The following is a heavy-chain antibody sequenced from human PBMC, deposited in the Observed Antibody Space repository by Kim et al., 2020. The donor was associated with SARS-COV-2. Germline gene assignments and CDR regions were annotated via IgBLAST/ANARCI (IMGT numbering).Heavy chain of an antibody. J-gene: IGHJ6*02. CDR3: AIPETTVTTRYYYYGMDV. V-gene: IGHV5-10-1*01. Sequence: GESLKISCKGSGYSFTSYWISWVRQMPGKGLEWMGRIDPSDSYTNYSPSFQGHVTISADKSISTAYLQWSSLKASDTAMYYCAIPETTVTTRYYYYGMDVWGQGTTVTVSS. CDR1: GYSFTSYW. CDR2: IDPSDSYT. D-gene: IGHD4-17*01.